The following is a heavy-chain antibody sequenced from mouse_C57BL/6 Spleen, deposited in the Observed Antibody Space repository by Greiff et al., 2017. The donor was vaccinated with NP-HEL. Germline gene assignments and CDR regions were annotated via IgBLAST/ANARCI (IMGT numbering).Heavy chain of an antibody. D-gene: IGHD1-1*01. CDR2: IYPGDGDT. V-gene: IGHV1-82*01. CDR1: GYAFSSSW. J-gene: IGHJ3*01. CDR3: AREGYYGSSSFAY. Sequence: VQLQESGPELVKPGASVKISCKASGYAFSSSWMNWVKQRPGKGLEWIGRIYPGDGDTNYNGKFKGKATLTADKSSSTAYMQLSSLTSEDSAVYFCAREGYYGSSSFAYWGQGTLVTVSA.